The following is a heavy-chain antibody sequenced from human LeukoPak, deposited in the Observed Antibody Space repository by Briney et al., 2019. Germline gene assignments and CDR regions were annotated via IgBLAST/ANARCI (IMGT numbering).Heavy chain of an antibody. Sequence: GGSLRLSCAASGFSVSSTYLTWVRHAPGKGLEGVSIFYRGDSRHYADSVKGRFTISRDNSKNTLSLQTNNLRPEDTAVYYCARGGGSENQYAPWCFDYWGQGTLVTVSS. CDR3: ARGGGSENQYAPWCFDY. D-gene: IGHD3-10*01. CDR2: FYRGDSR. CDR1: GFSVSSTY. J-gene: IGHJ4*02. V-gene: IGHV3-53*01.